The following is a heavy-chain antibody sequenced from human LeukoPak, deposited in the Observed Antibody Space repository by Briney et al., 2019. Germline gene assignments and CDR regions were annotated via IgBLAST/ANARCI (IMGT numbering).Heavy chain of an antibody. V-gene: IGHV1-8*01. Sequence: ASVKVSCKASGYTFTSYDINWVRQATGQGLEWMGWMNPNSGNTGYAQKFQGRVTMTRNTSISTAYMELSSLRSEDTAVYYCARESVPSEYYYYYMDVWSKGTTVTVSS. D-gene: IGHD2-2*01. CDR3: ARESVPSEYYYYYMDV. J-gene: IGHJ6*03. CDR1: GYTFTSYD. CDR2: MNPNSGNT.